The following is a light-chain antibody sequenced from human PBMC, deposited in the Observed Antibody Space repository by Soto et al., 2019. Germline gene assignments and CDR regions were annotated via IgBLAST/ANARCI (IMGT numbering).Light chain of an antibody. J-gene: IGKJ4*01. V-gene: IGKV1-39*01. CDR2: AAS. Sequence: DIQMTQSPSSLSASVGDRVTITCRTSQSINTYLNWYQQKPGEAPKLLIYAASILQHGVPSTFSGSGSGTDFSLTISTLQPEDFATYYCQQSYSTPRTFGGGTKLEVK. CDR3: QQSYSTPRT. CDR1: QSINTY.